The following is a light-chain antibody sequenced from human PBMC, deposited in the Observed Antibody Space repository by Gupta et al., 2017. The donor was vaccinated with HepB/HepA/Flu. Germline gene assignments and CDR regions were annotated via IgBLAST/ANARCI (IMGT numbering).Light chain of an antibody. J-gene: IGLJ1*01. V-gene: IGLV1-44*01. Sequence: SVLPPPPSSSRTPGSRVTISSSGSSSNIGSNTVNWYQQPPGTAPKLLIYSNNQRPSGVPDRFSGSKSGTSASLAISGLQSEDEADYYCAAWDDSLNGYVFGTGTKVTVL. CDR1: SSNIGSNT. CDR2: SNN. CDR3: AAWDDSLNGYV.